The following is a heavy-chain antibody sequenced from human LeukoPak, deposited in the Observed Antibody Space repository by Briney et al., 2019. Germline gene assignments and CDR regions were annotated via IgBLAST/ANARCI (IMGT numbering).Heavy chain of an antibody. V-gene: IGHV4-38-2*02. CDR3: ARYYDSQIGYYYFDY. CDR2: IYHSGST. Sequence: SETLSLTCTVSGYSISSGYYWGWIRQPPGKGLEWIGSIYHSGSTYYNPSLKSRVTISVDTSKNQFSLKLSSVTAADTAVYYCARYYDSQIGYYYFDYWGQGTLVTVSS. D-gene: IGHD3-22*01. CDR1: GYSISSGYY. J-gene: IGHJ4*02.